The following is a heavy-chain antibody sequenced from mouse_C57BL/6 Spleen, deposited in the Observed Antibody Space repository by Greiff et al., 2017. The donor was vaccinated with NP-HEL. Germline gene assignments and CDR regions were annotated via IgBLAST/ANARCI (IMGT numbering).Heavy chain of an antibody. V-gene: IGHV1-66*01. D-gene: IGHD2-5*01. CDR2: IYPGSGNT. CDR3: QSYSNYFAWFAY. CDR1: DYSFTSYY. Sequence: VQLQQSGPELVKPGASVKISCKASDYSFTSYYIHWVKQRPGQGLEWIGWIYPGSGNTKYNEKFKGKATLTADTSSSTAYMQLSSLTSEDSAVYYCQSYSNYFAWFAYWGQGTLVTVSA. J-gene: IGHJ3*01.